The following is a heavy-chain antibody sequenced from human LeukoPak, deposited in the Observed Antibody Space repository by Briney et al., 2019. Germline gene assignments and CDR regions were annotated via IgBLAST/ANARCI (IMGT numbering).Heavy chain of an antibody. CDR3: ASHPPTSFFDY. J-gene: IGHJ4*03. V-gene: IGHV4-59*08. CDR1: GGSISSYY. Sequence: SETLSLTCTVSGGSISSYYWSWIRQPPGKGLEWIAYIYYSGSTNYNPSLKSRVTISVDTSNSQFSLKLTSMTAADTAVYYCASHPPTSFFDYWGQGTLVTVSS. CDR2: IYYSGST.